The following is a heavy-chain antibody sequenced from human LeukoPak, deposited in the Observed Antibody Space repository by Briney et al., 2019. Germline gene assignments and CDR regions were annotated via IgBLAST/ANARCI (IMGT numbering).Heavy chain of an antibody. Sequence: SETLSLTCTVSGGSISSYYWSWIRQPPGKGLEWIGYIYYSGSTNYNPSLKSRVTISVDTSKNQFSLKLSSVTAADTAVYYCARHLVGLGRFDYWGQGTLVTVSS. J-gene: IGHJ4*02. D-gene: IGHD2-2*01. CDR2: IYYSGST. V-gene: IGHV4-59*08. CDR3: ARHLVGLGRFDY. CDR1: GGSISSYY.